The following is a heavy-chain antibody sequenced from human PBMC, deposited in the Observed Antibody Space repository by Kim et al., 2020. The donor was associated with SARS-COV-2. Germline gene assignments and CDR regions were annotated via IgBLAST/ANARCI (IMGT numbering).Heavy chain of an antibody. Sequence: AKDHFTISRDNSKNTLYLQMNSLSAEDTAVYYCAKDTRVDIALDIDAFDVWGQGTMVTVSS. CDR3: AKDTRVDIALDIDAFDV. D-gene: IGHD5-18*01. V-gene: IGHV3-33*06. J-gene: IGHJ3*01.